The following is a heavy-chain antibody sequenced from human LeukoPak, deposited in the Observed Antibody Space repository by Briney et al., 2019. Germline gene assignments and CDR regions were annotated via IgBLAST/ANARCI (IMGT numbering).Heavy chain of an antibody. Sequence: PSQTLSLTCTVSGGSISSGDYYWSWIRQPPGKGLEWIGYICYSGSTYYNPSLKSRVTISVDTSKNQFSLKLCSVTAADTAVYYCARVVPAAMEIDYWGQGTLVTVSS. CDR3: ARVVPAAMEIDY. CDR1: GGSISSGDYY. J-gene: IGHJ4*02. V-gene: IGHV4-30-4*01. D-gene: IGHD2-2*01. CDR2: ICYSGST.